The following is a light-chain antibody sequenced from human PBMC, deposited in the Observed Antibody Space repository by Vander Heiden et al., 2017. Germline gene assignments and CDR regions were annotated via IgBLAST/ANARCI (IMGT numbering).Light chain of an antibody. CDR3: SSYTTSDTLL. CDR2: EVN. CDR1: SSDVGGYEY. J-gene: IGLJ2*01. V-gene: IGLV2-14*01. Sequence: SALTQPASVSGSPGQSITISCTGTSSDVGGYEYVSWYQHNPGKAPKLLIYEVNNRPSGVSNRFSGSKSGNTASLTISGLQAEDEADYYCSSYTTSDTLLFGGGTKLTVL.